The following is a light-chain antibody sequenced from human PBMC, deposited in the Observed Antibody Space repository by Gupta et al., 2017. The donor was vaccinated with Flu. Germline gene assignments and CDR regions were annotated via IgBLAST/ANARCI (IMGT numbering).Light chain of an antibody. CDR1: HASSNY. CDR2: AVS. CDR3: QHFDRYPVT. V-gene: IGKV1-9*01. Sequence: PSFPSASVADRVAITSRASHASSNYLAWYQQKAGEGPKLLIYAVSTWPTGVPSRFSGSGSGTDFTLTISSLQPEDFGIYYCQHFDRYPVTFGGGTKVEIK. J-gene: IGKJ4*01.